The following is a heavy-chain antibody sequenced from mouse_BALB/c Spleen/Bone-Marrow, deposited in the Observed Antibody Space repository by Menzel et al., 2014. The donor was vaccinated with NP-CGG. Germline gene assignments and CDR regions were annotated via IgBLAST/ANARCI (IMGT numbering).Heavy chain of an antibody. CDR3: TRKKYGNYLFDY. D-gene: IGHD2-10*02. V-gene: IGHV1-18*01. J-gene: IGHJ2*01. CDR2: INPYNDVT. CDR1: GYTFTEYT. Sequence: VQLQQSGPELVKPGASVKISCKTSGYTFTEYTTHWMKQSHGRSLEWIGGINPYNDVTTYNQKFKGKATLTVDKSSSTAYMELRSLTSEDSAVYYFTRKKYGNYLFDYWGQGTTLTVSS.